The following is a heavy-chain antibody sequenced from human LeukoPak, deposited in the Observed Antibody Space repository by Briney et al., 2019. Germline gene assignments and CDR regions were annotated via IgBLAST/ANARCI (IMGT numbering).Heavy chain of an antibody. V-gene: IGHV3-30*07. J-gene: IGHJ6*02. CDR1: GFTFSSYA. D-gene: IGHD2-2*01. CDR2: ISYDGSNK. CDR3: ARVGSSSLYGMDV. Sequence: GGSLRLSCAASGFTFSSYAMHWVRQAPGKGLEWVAVISYDGSNKYYADSVKGRFTISRDNAKNSLYLQMNSLRAEDTAVYYCARVGSSSLYGMDVWGQGTTVTVSS.